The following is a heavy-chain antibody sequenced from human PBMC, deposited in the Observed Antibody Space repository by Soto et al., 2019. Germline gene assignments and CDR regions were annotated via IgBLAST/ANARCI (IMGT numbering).Heavy chain of an antibody. CDR3: ARIGTLDWIDDY. CDR1: GGTFRSYV. Sequence: QVQLVQSGAEVKKPGSSVKVSCKASGGTFRSYVTSWVRQAPGQGLEWLGGIIPMYGTTYYAQTFRGRVTISGDESTSTAFMELSSLRSEDTAVYYCARIGTLDWIDDYWGQGTLVTVSS. V-gene: IGHV1-69*01. D-gene: IGHD1-1*01. J-gene: IGHJ4*02. CDR2: IIPMYGTT.